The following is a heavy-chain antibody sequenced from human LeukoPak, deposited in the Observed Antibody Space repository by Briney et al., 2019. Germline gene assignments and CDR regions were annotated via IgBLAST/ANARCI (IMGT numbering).Heavy chain of an antibody. Sequence: PSETLSLTCAVSGYSISSGYYWAWIRQPPGKGLEWIGSIYHSGSTYYNPSLKSRVTISVDTSKNQFSLKLSSVTAADTAVYCFARGVTRWLENYWGQGTLVTVSS. CDR3: ARGVTRWLENY. D-gene: IGHD6-19*01. CDR1: GYSISSGYY. CDR2: IYHSGST. J-gene: IGHJ4*02. V-gene: IGHV4-38-2*01.